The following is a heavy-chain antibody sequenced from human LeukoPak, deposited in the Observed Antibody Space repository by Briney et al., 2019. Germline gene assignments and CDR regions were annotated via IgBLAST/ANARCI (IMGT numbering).Heavy chain of an antibody. CDR2: ISAQHGQT. J-gene: IGHJ4*02. V-gene: IGHV1-18*01. Sequence: ASVKVSCKTSGYSENFYGITWVRQVAGQGLEWMGRISAQHGQTEYAPNSQDRVTMTTDTYTNTAYMGLRSLRSDDTAVYYCAGSLGYCTSNVCYLKYWGQGTLVTVSS. D-gene: IGHD2-8*01. CDR1: GYSENFYG. CDR3: AGSLGYCTSNVCYLKY.